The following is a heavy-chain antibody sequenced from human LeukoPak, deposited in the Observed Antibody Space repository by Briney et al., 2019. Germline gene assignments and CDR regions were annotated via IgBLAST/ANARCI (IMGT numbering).Heavy chain of an antibody. CDR2: IYSGGST. D-gene: IGHD3-22*01. CDR3: ASAEYYYDSRED. V-gene: IGHV3-66*01. CDR1: GFTVSSNY. J-gene: IGHJ4*02. Sequence: PGGSLRLSCAASGFTVSSNYMSWVRQAPGKGLEWVSAIYSGGSTYYADSVKGRFTISRDNSKNTLYLQMNSLRAEDTAVYYCASAEYYYDSREDWGQGTLVTVSS.